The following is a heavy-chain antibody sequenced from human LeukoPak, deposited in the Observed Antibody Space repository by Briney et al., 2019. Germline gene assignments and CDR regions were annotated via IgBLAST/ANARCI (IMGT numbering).Heavy chain of an antibody. Sequence: GGSLRLSCAASGFTFSSYSMNWVRQAPGKGLEWVSSISSSSSHIYYADSVKGRFTISRDNAKNSLYLQMNSLRAEDTAVYYCARESPETYYYDSSGYNSGGFDYWGQGTLVTVSS. CDR2: ISSSSSHI. V-gene: IGHV3-21*01. CDR3: ARESPETYYYDSSGYNSGGFDY. J-gene: IGHJ4*02. CDR1: GFTFSSYS. D-gene: IGHD3-22*01.